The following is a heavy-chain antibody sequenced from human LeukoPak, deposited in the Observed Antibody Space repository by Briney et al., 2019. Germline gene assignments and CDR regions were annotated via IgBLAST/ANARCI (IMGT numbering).Heavy chain of an antibody. V-gene: IGHV3-21*01. Sequence: PGGPLRLSCAASGFTFSSYSMNWVRQAPGKGLEWVSSISSSSSYVYYAESVKGRFTISRDNAKNSLYLQMNSLRAEDTAVYYCARDRAAGGYWGQGTLVTVSS. CDR3: ARDRAAGGY. D-gene: IGHD6-13*01. CDR1: GFTFSSYS. CDR2: ISSSSSYV. J-gene: IGHJ4*02.